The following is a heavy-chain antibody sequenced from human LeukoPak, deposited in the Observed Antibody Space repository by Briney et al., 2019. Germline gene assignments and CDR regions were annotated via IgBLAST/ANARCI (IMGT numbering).Heavy chain of an antibody. CDR3: ARADGIGWYYYYMDV. D-gene: IGHD6-19*01. CDR1: GFTFDDHG. V-gene: IGHV3-20*04. Sequence: GGSLRLSCAASGFTFDDHGMSWVRQAPGKGLEWVSGINWNGGSTGYADSVKGRFTISRDNAKNSPYLQMNSLRAEDTALYYCARADGIGWYYYYMDVWGKGTTVTVSS. CDR2: INWNGGST. J-gene: IGHJ6*03.